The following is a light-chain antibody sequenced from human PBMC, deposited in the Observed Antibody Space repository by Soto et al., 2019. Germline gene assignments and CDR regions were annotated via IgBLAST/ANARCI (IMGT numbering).Light chain of an antibody. V-gene: IGLV7-46*01. Sequence: QAVVTQEPSLTVSPGVTVTLTCDSSTGAVTSGHYPYWFQQKPGQAPRTLIYDTNNKHSWTPARFSGSLLGGKAALTLSGAQPEDEAEYYCLLFYSGPRVFGGGTKLTVL. CDR3: LLFYSGPRV. CDR2: DTN. CDR1: TGAVTSGHY. J-gene: IGLJ3*02.